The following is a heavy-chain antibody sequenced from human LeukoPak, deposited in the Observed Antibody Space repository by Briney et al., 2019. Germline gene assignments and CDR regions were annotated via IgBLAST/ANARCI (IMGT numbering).Heavy chain of an antibody. V-gene: IGHV3-21*01. Sequence: GGSLRLSCAASGFTFSTYNMNRVRQPPGKELEWVSSISNTKNEMYYADSVKGRFTISRNNAKNSLYLQMNSLRAEDTAVYYCAREGRSTSVWCSGGSCYDFDYRGQGVLVTVSS. D-gene: IGHD2-15*01. J-gene: IGHJ4*02. CDR2: ISNTKNEM. CDR3: AREGRSTSVWCSGGSCYDFDY. CDR1: GFTFSTYN.